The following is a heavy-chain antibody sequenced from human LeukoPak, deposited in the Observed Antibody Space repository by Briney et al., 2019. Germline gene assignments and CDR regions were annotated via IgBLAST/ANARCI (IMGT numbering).Heavy chain of an antibody. Sequence: GSLRLSCAASGFTFSNYGMNWVRQPPGQGLEWIGEISLTGETNYNPSLNGRVTMSLDESRNQLSLDLTSVTAADTAIYYCSRESGAFCPFGYWGQGTLVIVPP. V-gene: IGHV4-4*02. D-gene: IGHD1-26*01. CDR3: SRESGAFCPFGY. J-gene: IGHJ4*02. CDR1: GFTFSNYG. CDR2: ISLTGET.